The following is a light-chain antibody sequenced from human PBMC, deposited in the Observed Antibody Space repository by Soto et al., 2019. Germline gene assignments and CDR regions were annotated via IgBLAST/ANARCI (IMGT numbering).Light chain of an antibody. Sequence: EIVLTQSPGTLSLSPGERATISCRASQSVTSNYLAWYQQKPGQAPRLLIYGASTRATGIPGRFSGSGSGTDFTLTITRLEPEDFAVYYCQQYGSSPRTFGQGTKLEI. V-gene: IGKV3-20*01. CDR1: QSVTSNY. J-gene: IGKJ2*01. CDR3: QQYGSSPRT. CDR2: GAS.